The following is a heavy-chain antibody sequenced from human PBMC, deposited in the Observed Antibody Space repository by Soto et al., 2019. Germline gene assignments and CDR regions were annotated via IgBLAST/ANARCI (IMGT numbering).Heavy chain of an antibody. D-gene: IGHD1-26*01. V-gene: IGHV3-33*01. CDR2: IWYDGSNK. CDR1: GFTFSSYG. J-gene: IGHJ5*02. Sequence: QVQLVESGGGVVQPGRSLRLSCAASGFTFSSYGMHWVRQAPGKGLEWVAVIWYDGSNKYYADSVKGRFTISRDNSKNTLYLQMNSLRAEDTAVYHCAREGLLVTPWVGWFDPWGQGTLVTVSS. CDR3: AREGLLVTPWVGWFDP.